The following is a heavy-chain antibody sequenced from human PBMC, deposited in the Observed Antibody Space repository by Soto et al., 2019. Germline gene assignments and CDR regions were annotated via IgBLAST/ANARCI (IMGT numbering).Heavy chain of an antibody. Sequence: HPGGSLRLSCAASGFTLSSYGMHWVRQAPGKGLEWVAVISYDGSNKYYADSVKGRFTISRDNSKNTLYLQMNSLRAEDTAVYYCAKPTAAGTTRGPYWGQGTLVTVSS. CDR3: AKPTAAGTTRGPY. CDR1: GFTLSSYG. CDR2: ISYDGSNK. D-gene: IGHD6-13*01. V-gene: IGHV3-30*18. J-gene: IGHJ4*02.